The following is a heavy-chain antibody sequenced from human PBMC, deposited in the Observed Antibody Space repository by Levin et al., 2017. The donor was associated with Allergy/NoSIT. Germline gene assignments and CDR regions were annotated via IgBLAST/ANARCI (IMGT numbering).Heavy chain of an antibody. D-gene: IGHD3-10*01. CDR3: ARGGRGRGITMVRGVIYDY. V-gene: IGHV4-34*01. CDR1: GGSFSGYY. CDR2: INHSGST. J-gene: IGHJ4*02. Sequence: SETLSLTCAVYGGSFSGYYWSWIRQPPGKGLEWIGEINHSGSTNYNPSLKSRVTISVDTSKNQFSLKLSSVTAADTAVYYCARGGRGRGITMVRGVIYDYWGQGTLVTVSS.